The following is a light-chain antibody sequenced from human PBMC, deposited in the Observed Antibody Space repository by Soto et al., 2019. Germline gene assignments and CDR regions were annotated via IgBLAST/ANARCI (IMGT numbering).Light chain of an antibody. CDR1: SSDVGSYNL. V-gene: IGLV2-23*03. CDR2: EGS. J-gene: IGLJ2*01. Sequence: QSALTQPASVSGSPGQSITSSCTGTSSDVGSYNLVSWYQQHPGKAPKLMIYEGSKRPSGVSNRFSGSKSGNTASLTISGLQAEDEAYYYCCSYAGSSTFVVFGGGTKLTV. CDR3: CSYAGSSTFVV.